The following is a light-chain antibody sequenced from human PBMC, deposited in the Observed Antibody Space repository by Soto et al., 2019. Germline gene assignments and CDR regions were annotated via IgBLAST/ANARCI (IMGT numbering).Light chain of an antibody. CDR2: EVS. Sequence: QSVLTQPASVSGSPGQSITISCTGTSSDVGGYNYVSWYQQHPGKAPKLMIYEVSNRPSGVSNLFSGSKSGNTASLSISGLQAEDEADYYCSSYTSSSTPLVVFGGGTKVTVL. J-gene: IGLJ2*01. V-gene: IGLV2-14*01. CDR3: SSYTSSSTPLVV. CDR1: SSDVGGYNY.